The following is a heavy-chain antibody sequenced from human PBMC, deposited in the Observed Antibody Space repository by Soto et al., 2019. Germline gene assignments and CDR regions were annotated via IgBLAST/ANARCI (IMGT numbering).Heavy chain of an antibody. CDR1: GFSFSTYP. J-gene: IGHJ4*02. D-gene: IGHD3-9*01. CDR2: ISGSGGDT. Sequence: PGGSLRLSCAVSGFSFSTYPMTWVRQAPGKGLEWVSTISGSGGDTYYADSVKGRFTISRDSPKNTLYLQMSSLRAEDTAVYYCARAEDNYDFLTDAYRGNHYFDYWGQGALVTVSS. V-gene: IGHV3-23*01. CDR3: ARAEDNYDFLTDAYRGNHYFDY.